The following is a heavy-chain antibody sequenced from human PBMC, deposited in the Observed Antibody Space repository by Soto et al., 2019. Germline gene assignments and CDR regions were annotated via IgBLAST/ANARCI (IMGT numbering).Heavy chain of an antibody. D-gene: IGHD3-3*01. V-gene: IGHV5-51*01. CDR3: ARHALTGNFWSGYSFPSWFDP. CDR1: RYSFTSYW. J-gene: IGHJ5*02. Sequence: GESLKISCKGSRYSFTSYWIGWVRQMPGKGLEWMGIIYPGDSDTRYSPSFQGQVTISADKSISTAYLQWSSLKASDTAMYYCARHALTGNFWSGYSFPSWFDPWGQGTLVTVSS. CDR2: IYPGDSDT.